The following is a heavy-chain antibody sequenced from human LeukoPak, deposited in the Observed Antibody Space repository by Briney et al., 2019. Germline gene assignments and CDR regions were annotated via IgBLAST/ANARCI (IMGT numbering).Heavy chain of an antibody. D-gene: IGHD6-6*01. J-gene: IGHJ5*02. Sequence: PGGSLRLSCAASGFTFSSYWMSWVRQAPGKGLEWVSSISSSSSYIYYADSVKGRFTISRDNAKNSLYLQMNSLRAEDTAVYYCARDQLSIAAPGNWFDPWGQGTLVTVSS. CDR2: ISSSSSYI. CDR1: GFTFSSYW. CDR3: ARDQLSIAAPGNWFDP. V-gene: IGHV3-21*01.